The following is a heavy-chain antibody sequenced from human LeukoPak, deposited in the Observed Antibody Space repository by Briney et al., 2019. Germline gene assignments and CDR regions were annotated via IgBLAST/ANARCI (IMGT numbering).Heavy chain of an antibody. D-gene: IGHD1-26*01. CDR1: GFTFSDYY. Sequence: GGSLRLSCAASGFTFSDYYMSWIRHAPGKGLEWVSYISSSGSTIYYADSVKGRFTISRDNAKNSLYLQMNSLRAEDTAVYYCAREAGMYSGTYNGIFDFWGQGTLVTVSS. CDR3: AREAGMYSGTYNGIFDF. V-gene: IGHV3-11*01. CDR2: ISSSGSTI. J-gene: IGHJ4*02.